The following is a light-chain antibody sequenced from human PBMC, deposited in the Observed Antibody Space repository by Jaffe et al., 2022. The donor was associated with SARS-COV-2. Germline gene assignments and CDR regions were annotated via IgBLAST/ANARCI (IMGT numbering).Light chain of an antibody. Sequence: DIQMTQSPSSLSASVGDRVTITCQASQDISNYLNWYQQKPGKAPKLLIYDASNLETGVPSRFSGSGSGTDFTFTISSLQPEDIATYYCQQYDNLRGGYTFGQGTKLEIK. V-gene: IGKV1-33*01. J-gene: IGKJ2*01. CDR3: QQYDNLRGGYT. CDR1: QDISNY. CDR2: DAS.